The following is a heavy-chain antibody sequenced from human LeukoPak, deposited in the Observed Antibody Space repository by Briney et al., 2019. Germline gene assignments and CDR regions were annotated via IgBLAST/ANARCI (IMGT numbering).Heavy chain of an antibody. V-gene: IGHV4-59*01. D-gene: IGHD2-21*02. CDR3: ASFLCGGDCYVDY. CDR1: GGFNSSYY. CDR2: IYYSGST. Sequence: SETLSLTCTVSGGFNSSYYWRWIRQPPGKGLEWIGYIYYSGSTNYNPPLKSRVTISVDTSKNQFSLKLSSVTAADTAVYYCASFLCGGDCYVDYWGQGTLVTDSS. J-gene: IGHJ4*02.